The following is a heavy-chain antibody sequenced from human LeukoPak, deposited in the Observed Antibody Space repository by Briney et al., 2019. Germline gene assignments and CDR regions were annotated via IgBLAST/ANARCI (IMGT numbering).Heavy chain of an antibody. Sequence: ASVKVSCKASGYTFTSYYMHWVRQAPGQGLEWMGIINPSGGSTSYAQKFQGRVTMTRDTSTSTIYMELSSRRSEDTAVYYCARDHGCSTSCYKGPAEYFQHWGQGTLVTVSS. CDR3: ARDHGCSTSCYKGPAEYFQH. J-gene: IGHJ1*01. D-gene: IGHD2-2*02. CDR1: GYTFTSYY. CDR2: INPSGGST. V-gene: IGHV1-46*01.